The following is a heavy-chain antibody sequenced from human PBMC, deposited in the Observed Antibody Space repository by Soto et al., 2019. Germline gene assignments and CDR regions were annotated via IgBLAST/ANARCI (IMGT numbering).Heavy chain of an antibody. V-gene: IGHV3-23*01. CDR3: AKRLGTTGTTFWVWYYYYGMDV. Sequence: GGSLRLSCAASGFAFKTYGMHWVRQAPGKGLEWVAISGSGGSTYYADSVKGRFTISRDNSKNTLYLQMNSLRAEDTAVYYCAKRLGTTGTTFWVWYYYYGMDVWGQGTTVTVSS. D-gene: IGHD1-1*01. CDR1: GFAFKTYG. J-gene: IGHJ6*02. CDR2: SGSGGST.